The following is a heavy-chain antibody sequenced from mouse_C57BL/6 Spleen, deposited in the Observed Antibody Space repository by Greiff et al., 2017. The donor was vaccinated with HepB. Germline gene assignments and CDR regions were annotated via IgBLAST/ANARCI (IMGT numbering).Heavy chain of an antibody. D-gene: IGHD4-1*01. J-gene: IGHJ2*01. Sequence: VKLMESGAELARPGASVKLSCKASGYTFTSYGISWVKQRTGQGLEWIGEIYPRSGNTYYNEKFKGKATLTADKSSSTAYMELRSLTSEDSAVYFCANRELTGDPFDYWGQGTTLTVSS. CDR1: GYTFTSYG. V-gene: IGHV1-81*01. CDR2: IYPRSGNT. CDR3: ANRELTGDPFDY.